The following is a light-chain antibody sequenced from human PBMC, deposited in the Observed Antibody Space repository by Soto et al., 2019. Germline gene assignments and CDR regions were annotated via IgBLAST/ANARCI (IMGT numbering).Light chain of an antibody. Sequence: DIQMTPYPSTLSASVGDRVTITCRASQSISSWLAWYQQKPGKAPKLLIYAASSLQSGVPSRFSGSGSGTEFTLTISSLQPDDSATYYCQQYNSHDDIAFGRGTKVDIK. CDR1: QSISSW. CDR2: AAS. CDR3: QQYNSHDDIA. J-gene: IGKJ4*01. V-gene: IGKV1-5*01.